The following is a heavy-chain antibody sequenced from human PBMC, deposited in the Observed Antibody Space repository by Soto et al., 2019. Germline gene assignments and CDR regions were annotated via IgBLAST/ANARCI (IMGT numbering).Heavy chain of an antibody. CDR2: IGTAGDT. J-gene: IGHJ6*02. D-gene: IGHD3-10*01. CDR1: GFTFSSYD. Sequence: PGGSLSLSCAASGFTFSSYDMHWVRQATGKGLEWVSAIGTAGDTYYPGSVKGRFTISRENAKNSLYLQMNSLRAGDTAVYYCARQRAVYYGSGSYYYYYYYGMDVWGQGTTVTVSS. V-gene: IGHV3-13*04. CDR3: ARQRAVYYGSGSYYYYYYYGMDV.